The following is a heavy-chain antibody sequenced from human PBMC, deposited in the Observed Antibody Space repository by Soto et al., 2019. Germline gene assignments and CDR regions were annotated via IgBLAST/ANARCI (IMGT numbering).Heavy chain of an antibody. CDR1: GGSISSYY. CDR3: ARDQAYGVGAFDI. J-gene: IGHJ3*02. V-gene: IGHV4-59*01. CDR2: IYYSGST. D-gene: IGHD4-17*01. Sequence: QVQLQESGPGLVKPSETLSLTCTVSGGSISSYYWSWIRQPPGKGLEWIGYIYYSGSTNYNPSLRSRVTLSVDTSKSQFSRKLSSVTAADTAVYYCARDQAYGVGAFDIWGQGTMVTVSS.